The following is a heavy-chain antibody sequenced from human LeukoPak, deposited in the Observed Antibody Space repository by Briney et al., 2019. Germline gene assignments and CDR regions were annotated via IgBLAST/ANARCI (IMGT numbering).Heavy chain of an antibody. D-gene: IGHD6-13*01. Sequence: PGRSLRLSCVASGFTFTGHSMHWVRQAPGKGLEWVAFIHYDGSNNYYADSVKGRFTISRDNSKNTLYLQMNTLRADDTAVYYCAKDHGSSDWYYFDYWGQGTLVTVSS. J-gene: IGHJ4*02. V-gene: IGHV3-30*02. CDR3: AKDHGSSDWYYFDY. CDR1: GFTFTGHS. CDR2: IHYDGSNN.